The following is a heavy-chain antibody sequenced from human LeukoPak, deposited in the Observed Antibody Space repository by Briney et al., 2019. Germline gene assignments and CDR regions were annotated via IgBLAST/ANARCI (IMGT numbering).Heavy chain of an antibody. CDR3: AGSSSWVPAVFDY. CDR1: GFTFSTYA. Sequence: GGSLRLSCAASGFTFSTYAMHWVRQAPGKGLEWVSIISYDGSNKYYADSVKGRFTISRDNAKNSLYLQMNSLRAEDTAVYYCAGSSSWVPAVFDYWGQGTLVTVSS. CDR2: ISYDGSNK. V-gene: IGHV3-30*04. J-gene: IGHJ4*02. D-gene: IGHD6-13*01.